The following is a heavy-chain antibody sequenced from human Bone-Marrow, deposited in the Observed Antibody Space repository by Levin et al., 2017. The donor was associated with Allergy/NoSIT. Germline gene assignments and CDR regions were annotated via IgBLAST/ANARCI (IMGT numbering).Heavy chain of an antibody. CDR1: GFIFTSSA. J-gene: IGHJ3*02. CDR3: AKVRRGLDAFDI. V-gene: IGHV3-23*01. CDR2: ISASDDST. Sequence: TGESLKISCAASGFIFTSSAMSWVRQAPGKGLEWVSSISASDDSTFYTDSVKGRLTISRDNSKNTIYLQMNSLRAEDTAIYYCAKVRRGLDAFDIWGQGTMVTVSS. D-gene: IGHD3/OR15-3a*01.